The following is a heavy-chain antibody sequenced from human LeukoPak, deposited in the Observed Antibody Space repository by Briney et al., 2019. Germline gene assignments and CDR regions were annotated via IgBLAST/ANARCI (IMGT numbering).Heavy chain of an antibody. V-gene: IGHV1-24*01. CDR3: ATDQGPYYYDSSGSRQWYMDV. CDR1: GYTLTELS. D-gene: IGHD3-22*01. Sequence: ASVKVSCKVSGYTLTELSMHWVRQAPGKWLEWMGGYDPEDGETIYEQKFQGRVTMTEDTSTDTAYMELSSLRSEDTAVYYCATDQGPYYYDSSGSRQWYMDVWGKGTTVTVSS. CDR2: YDPEDGET. J-gene: IGHJ6*03.